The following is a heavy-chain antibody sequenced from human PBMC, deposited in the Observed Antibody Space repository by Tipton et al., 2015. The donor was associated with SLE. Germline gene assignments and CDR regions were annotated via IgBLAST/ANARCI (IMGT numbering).Heavy chain of an antibody. CDR1: GDSISGHY. V-gene: IGHV4-59*11. CDR3: ARRLYSSSSDAFDI. J-gene: IGHJ3*02. Sequence: TLSLTCSVSGDSISGHYWSWIRQSPGKGLAGIAHIYYDGSAKYNPSLKSRVSMSVDTSKNQFSLKLTSVTAADTAVYYSARRLYSSSSDAFDIWGQGTVVTVSS. CDR2: IYYDGSA. D-gene: IGHD6-6*01.